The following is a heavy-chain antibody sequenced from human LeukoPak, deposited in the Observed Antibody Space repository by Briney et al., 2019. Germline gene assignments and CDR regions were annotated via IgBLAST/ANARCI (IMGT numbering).Heavy chain of an antibody. V-gene: IGHV1-8*01. J-gene: IGHJ4*02. CDR3: ARDDIVVVPAAIGY. CDR2: MNPNSGNT. D-gene: IGHD2-2*02. Sequence: ASVKVSCKASGYTFTSYDINWVRQATGQGLEWMGWMNPNSGNTGYAQKFQGRVTMTRNTSISTAYMELSSLRSEDTAVYYCARDDIVVVPAAIGYWGQGTLVTVSS. CDR1: GYTFTSYD.